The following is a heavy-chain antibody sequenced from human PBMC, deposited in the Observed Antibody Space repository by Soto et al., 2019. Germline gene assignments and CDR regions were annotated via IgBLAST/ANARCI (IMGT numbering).Heavy chain of an antibody. CDR2: IYTSGST. CDR3: ARDGNSGRPPAPQNYYYYYGMDV. J-gene: IGHJ6*02. V-gene: IGHV4-4*07. CDR1: GGSISSYY. D-gene: IGHD6-19*01. Sequence: QVQLQESGPGLVKPSETLSLTCTVSGGSISSYYWSWIRQPAGKGLEWIGRIYTSGSTNYNPSLKSRVTMSVDTSKNQLSLKLSSVTAADTAVYYCARDGNSGRPPAPQNYYYYYGMDVWGQGTTVTVSS.